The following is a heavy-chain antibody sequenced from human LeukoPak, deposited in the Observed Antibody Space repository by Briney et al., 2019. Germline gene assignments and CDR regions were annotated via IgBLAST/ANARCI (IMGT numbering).Heavy chain of an antibody. Sequence: PSETLSLACTVSGGSLSSSSYYWGWIRQPPGKGLEWIGSIYYSGSTYYNPSLKSRVTISVDTSKNQFSLKLSSVTAADTAVYYCARLTSGSYYGFDYWGQGTLVTVSS. D-gene: IGHD1-26*01. V-gene: IGHV4-39*01. CDR1: GGSLSSSSYY. CDR3: ARLTSGSYYGFDY. CDR2: IYYSGST. J-gene: IGHJ4*02.